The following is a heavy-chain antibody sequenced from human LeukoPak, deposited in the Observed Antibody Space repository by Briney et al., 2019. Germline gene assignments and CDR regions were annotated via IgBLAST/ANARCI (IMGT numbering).Heavy chain of an antibody. CDR3: ARGTEDTILLWFGESSSIYGMDV. D-gene: IGHD3-10*01. CDR1: GFTLSSNY. J-gene: IGHJ6*02. V-gene: IGHV3-66*01. Sequence: PGGSLRLSCAPPGFTLSSNYLSWVRQAPGKRLEWVSVIYSGGSTYYADSVKGRFTISRDNSKITLYLQINSLRAEDTAVYYCARGTEDTILLWFGESSSIYGMDVWGQGTTVTVSS. CDR2: IYSGGST.